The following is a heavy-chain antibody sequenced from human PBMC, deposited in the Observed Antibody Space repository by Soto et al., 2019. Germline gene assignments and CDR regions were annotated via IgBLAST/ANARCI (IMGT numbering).Heavy chain of an antibody. J-gene: IGHJ6*02. D-gene: IGHD3-22*01. CDR2: ISGSGGIT. CDR1: GFTFSSYA. CDR3: AKDPRYYYNSSGYRPFYYYYGMDV. Sequence: EVKLLESGGGLVQPGGSLRLSCAASGFTFSSYAMSWVRQAPGKGLEWVTAISGSGGITYYADSVKGRFTISRDNSKNTLYLQMNSLRAEDTAVYYCAKDPRYYYNSSGYRPFYYYYGMDVWGQGTTVTVSS. V-gene: IGHV3-23*01.